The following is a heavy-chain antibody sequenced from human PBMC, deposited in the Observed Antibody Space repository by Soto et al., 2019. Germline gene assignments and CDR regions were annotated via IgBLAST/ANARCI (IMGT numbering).Heavy chain of an antibody. CDR2: IYYSGST. J-gene: IGHJ6*03. CDR1: GGSISSYY. CDR3: ARRRIAAAGSDYYYYMDV. V-gene: IGHV4-59*08. D-gene: IGHD6-13*01. Sequence: SETLSLTCTVSGGSISSYYWSWIRQPPGKGLEWIGYIYYSGSTNYNPSLKSRVTISVDTSKNQFSLKLSSVTAADTAVYYCARRRIAAAGSDYYYYMDVWGKGTTVTVSS.